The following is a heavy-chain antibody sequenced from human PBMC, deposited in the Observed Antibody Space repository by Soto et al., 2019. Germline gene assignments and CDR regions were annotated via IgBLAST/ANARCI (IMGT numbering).Heavy chain of an antibody. D-gene: IGHD6-13*01. Sequence: PSETLSLTCTVSGGSISSGGYYWSWIRQHPGKGLEWIGYIYYSGSTYYNPSLKSRVTISVDTSKNQFSLKLSSVTAADTAVYYCARALRGGYSSSWYLWFDPWGQGTLVTVSS. V-gene: IGHV4-31*03. CDR1: GGSISSGGYY. CDR2: IYYSGST. CDR3: ARALRGGYSSSWYLWFDP. J-gene: IGHJ5*02.